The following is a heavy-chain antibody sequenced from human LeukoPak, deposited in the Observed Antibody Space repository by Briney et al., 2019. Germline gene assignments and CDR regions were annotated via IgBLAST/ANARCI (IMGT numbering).Heavy chain of an antibody. V-gene: IGHV1-69*05. Sequence: SVKVSCKASGGTFSSYAISWVRQAPGQGLEWMGGIIPILGTANYAQKFQGRVTITTDESTSTAYMELSSLRSEDTAVYYCARDFFRYSSSWFSFDYWGQGTLVTVSS. D-gene: IGHD6-13*01. CDR3: ARDFFRYSSSWFSFDY. CDR1: GGTFSSYA. CDR2: IIPILGTA. J-gene: IGHJ4*02.